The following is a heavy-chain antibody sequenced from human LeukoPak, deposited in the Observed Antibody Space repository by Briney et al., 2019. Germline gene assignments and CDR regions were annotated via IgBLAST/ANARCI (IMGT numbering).Heavy chain of an antibody. D-gene: IGHD2-2*01. V-gene: IGHV4-59*01. CDR1: GGSISSYY. J-gene: IGHJ4*02. Sequence: SETLSLTCTVSGGSISSYYWSWIRQPPGKGLEWIGYIYYSGSTNCNPSLKSRVTISVDTSKNQFSLKLSSVTAADTAVYYWAGGVPSRGGGFDYWGQGTLVTVSS. CDR2: IYYSGST. CDR3: AGGVPSRGGGFDY.